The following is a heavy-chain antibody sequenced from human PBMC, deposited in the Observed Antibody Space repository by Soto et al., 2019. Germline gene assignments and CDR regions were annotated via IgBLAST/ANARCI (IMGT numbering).Heavy chain of an antibody. V-gene: IGHV1-69*12. D-gene: IGHD6-19*01. CDR2: IIPIFGTA. J-gene: IGHJ4*02. CDR3: ARGRYSSGWYGTDY. Sequence: QVQLVQSGAEVKKPGSSVKVSCKACGGTFSSYAMSWVRQAPGQGLVWMGGIIPIFGTANYAQNFQCRVTITADESTSTAYMELSSLRSEDTAVYYCARGRYSSGWYGTDYWGQGTLVTVSS. CDR1: GGTFSSYA.